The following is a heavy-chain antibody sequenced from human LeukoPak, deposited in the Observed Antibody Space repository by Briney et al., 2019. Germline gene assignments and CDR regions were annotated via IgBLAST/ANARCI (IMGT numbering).Heavy chain of an antibody. CDR1: GGSISSGGYY. CDR3: ARVDTAMVTLGY. V-gene: IGHV4-31*03. Sequence: SQTLSLTCTVSGGSISSGGYYWSWIRQHPGKGLEWIGYIYYSGSTYYNPSLKSRVTISVDASKNQFSLKLGSVTAAGTAVYYCARVDTAMVTLGYWGQGTLVTVSS. CDR2: IYYSGST. J-gene: IGHJ4*02. D-gene: IGHD5-18*01.